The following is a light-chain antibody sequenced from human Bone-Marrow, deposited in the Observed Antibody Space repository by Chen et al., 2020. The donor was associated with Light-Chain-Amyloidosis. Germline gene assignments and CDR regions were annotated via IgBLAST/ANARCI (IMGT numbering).Light chain of an antibody. V-gene: IGLV3-21*02. J-gene: IGLJ3*02. CDR2: DDS. CDR3: QVWDRSSDRPV. Sequence: SYVLTQPSSVSVAPGQTATIACGGNNIGSTSVHWYQQTPVQAPLLVVHDDSDRPSGIPERLSGSNSGNTATLTISRVEAGDEADYYCQVWDRSSDRPVFGGGTKLTVL. CDR1: NIGSTS.